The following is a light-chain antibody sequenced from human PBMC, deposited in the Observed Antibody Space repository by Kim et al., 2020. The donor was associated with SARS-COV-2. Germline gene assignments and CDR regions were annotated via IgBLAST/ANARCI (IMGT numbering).Light chain of an antibody. Sequence: DVQMTQSPSSVSASVGDRVTITCRASQGIASWLAWYQQKPGKAPKLLIYAASGLQGGVPSRFSGSGSGTEFTLTITSLQPEDCAIYYCQQSNNLPITFGQGTRLEIK. CDR2: AAS. V-gene: IGKV1-12*01. J-gene: IGKJ5*01. CDR1: QGIASW. CDR3: QQSNNLPIT.